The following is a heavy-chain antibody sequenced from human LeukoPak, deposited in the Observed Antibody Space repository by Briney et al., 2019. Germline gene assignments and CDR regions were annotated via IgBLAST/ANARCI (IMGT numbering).Heavy chain of an antibody. CDR2: IRYDGSNK. D-gene: IGHD3-3*01. J-gene: IGHJ6*03. CDR3: AKRTRYDFWSGHYYYMDV. V-gene: IGHV3-30*02. CDR1: GFTFSSYG. Sequence: GGSLRLSCAASGFTFSSYGMHWVRQAPGKGMEWVAFIRYDGSNKYYADSVKGRFTISRDNSKNTLYLQMNSLRAEDTAVYYCAKRTRYDFWSGHYYYMDVWGKGTTVTVSS.